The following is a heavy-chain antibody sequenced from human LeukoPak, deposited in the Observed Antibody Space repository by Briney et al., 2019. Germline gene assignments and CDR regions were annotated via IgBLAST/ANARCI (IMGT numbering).Heavy chain of an antibody. Sequence: PGGSLRLSCTASGFTFSAYEMNWVRQAPGKGLEWVAYISNSGTIYYTDSVKGRFTISRDNAKNTLYLQMNSLRAEDTAVYYCARDRGGSGPTTVDYWGQGTLVTVSS. D-gene: IGHD6-19*01. CDR2: ISNSGTI. V-gene: IGHV3-48*03. CDR3: ARDRGGSGPTTVDY. J-gene: IGHJ4*02. CDR1: GFTFSAYE.